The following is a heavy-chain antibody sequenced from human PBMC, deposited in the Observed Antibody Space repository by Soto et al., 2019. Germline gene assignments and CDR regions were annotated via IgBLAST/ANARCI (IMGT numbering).Heavy chain of an antibody. J-gene: IGHJ4*02. V-gene: IGHV3-30*18. CDR2: VSHDGRNT. Sequence: VQLVESGGGVVQPGRSLRLSCAASGFTFSDYAMHWVRQAPGKGLEWVAVVSHDGRNTHYADSVKGRFTISRDSSKNTGSREMTSLRAEDTAVYYCAKGGRQWLVTSDFNYWGQGALGTVSS. CDR1: GFTFSDYA. D-gene: IGHD6-19*01. CDR3: AKGGRQWLVTSDFNY.